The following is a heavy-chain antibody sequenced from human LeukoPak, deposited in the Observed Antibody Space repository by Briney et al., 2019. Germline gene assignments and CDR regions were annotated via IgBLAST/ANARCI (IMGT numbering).Heavy chain of an antibody. J-gene: IGHJ4*02. Sequence: GGSLRLSCAASGFTFSSYEMNWVRQAPGKGLEWVSYVSSGSTIYDADSVKGRFTISRDNAKNPLYLQMNSLRAEDTAVYYCARESIAVAGAPFDYWGQGTLVTVSS. CDR3: ARESIAVAGAPFDY. CDR2: VSSGSTI. D-gene: IGHD6-19*01. CDR1: GFTFSSYE. V-gene: IGHV3-48*03.